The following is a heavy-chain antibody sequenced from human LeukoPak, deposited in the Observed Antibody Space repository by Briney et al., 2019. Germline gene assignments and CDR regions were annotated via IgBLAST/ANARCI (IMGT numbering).Heavy chain of an antibody. CDR1: GGSIFSSNSY. CDR2: IYYSGST. CDR3: ARVVVATILAFDI. D-gene: IGHD5-12*01. Sequence: SETLSLTCTVSGGSIFSSNSYWGWIRQPPGKGLEWIGSIYYSGSTYYNPSLKSRVTISVDTSKNQFSLKLSSVTAADTAVYYCARVVVATILAFDIWGQGTMVTVSS. V-gene: IGHV4-39*07. J-gene: IGHJ3*02.